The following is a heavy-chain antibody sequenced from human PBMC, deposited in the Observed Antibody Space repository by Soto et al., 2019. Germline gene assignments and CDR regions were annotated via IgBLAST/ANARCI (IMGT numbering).Heavy chain of an antibody. J-gene: IGHJ5*02. CDR1: GGSIIYNY. CDR3: ARGGASSKGLAP. Sequence: QVQLQESGPGLVKPSETLSLTCTVSGGSIIYNYWSWIRQSPEKGLEWIASISSSGSTLYNPSLKSRVTISVDTSKDQFSLKLNSVTAADTAVYYCARGGASSKGLAPWGQGTLVTVSS. CDR2: ISSSGST. D-gene: IGHD3-10*01. V-gene: IGHV4-59*01.